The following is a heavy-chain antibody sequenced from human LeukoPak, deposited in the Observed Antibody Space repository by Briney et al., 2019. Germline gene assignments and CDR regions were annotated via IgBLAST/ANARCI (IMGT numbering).Heavy chain of an antibody. V-gene: IGHV1-2*02. CDR2: INPNTGDS. CDR3: AADRHLGATTGFGF. D-gene: IGHD1-26*01. CDR1: GYTLTSYY. Sequence: ASVKVSCKASGYTLTSYYMHWVRQAPGQGLEWMGWINPNTGDSSFAQKFQGRVTLTRDTSISTAYMELSSLRSEDTAVYYCAADRHLGATTGFGFWGQGTLVTVSS. J-gene: IGHJ4*02.